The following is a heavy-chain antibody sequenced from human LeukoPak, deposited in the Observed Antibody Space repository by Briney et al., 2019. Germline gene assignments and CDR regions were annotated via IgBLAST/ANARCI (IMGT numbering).Heavy chain of an antibody. D-gene: IGHD3-10*01. CDR2: ISAYNGNT. Sequence: ASVKVSCKASGYTFTSYGISWVRQAPGQGLEWMGWISAYNGNTNYAQKLQGRVTMTTDTSTSTAYMELRSLRSDDTAVYYCARADDYYGSGSKFDYWGQGTLVTVSS. J-gene: IGHJ4*02. V-gene: IGHV1-18*01. CDR1: GYTFTSYG. CDR3: ARADDYYGSGSKFDY.